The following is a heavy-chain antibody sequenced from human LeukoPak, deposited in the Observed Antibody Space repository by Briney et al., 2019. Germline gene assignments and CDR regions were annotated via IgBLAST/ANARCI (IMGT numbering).Heavy chain of an antibody. Sequence: GESLKISCKGSGYSFTSYWIGWVRQMPGKGLEWMGIIYPGDSDTRYSPSFQGQVTISADESISTAYLQWSSLKASDTAMYYCARPSYSRKYYYGMDVWGQGTTVTVSS. D-gene: IGHD6-13*01. CDR1: GYSFTSYW. V-gene: IGHV5-51*01. CDR2: IYPGDSDT. J-gene: IGHJ6*02. CDR3: ARPSYSRKYYYGMDV.